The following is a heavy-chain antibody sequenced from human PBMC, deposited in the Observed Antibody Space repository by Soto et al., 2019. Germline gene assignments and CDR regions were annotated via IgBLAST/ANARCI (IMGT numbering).Heavy chain of an antibody. CDR1: GGSFSGYY. CDR3: ARYSYGLFDY. V-gene: IGHV4-34*01. Sequence: SSETLSLTCAPYGGSFSGYYWSWIRQPPGKGLEWIGAINHSGSTNYNPSLKSRVTISVDTSKNQFSLKLSSVTAADTAVYYCARYSYGLFDYWGQGTLVTVSS. J-gene: IGHJ4*02. D-gene: IGHD5-18*01. CDR2: INHSGST.